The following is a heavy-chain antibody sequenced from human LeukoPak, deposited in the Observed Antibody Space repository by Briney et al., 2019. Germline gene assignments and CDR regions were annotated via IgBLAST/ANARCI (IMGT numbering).Heavy chain of an antibody. CDR2: IRYHGSYK. V-gene: IGHV3-30*02. CDR3: ARDVSGYSGYDAFDI. CDR1: GFTFSSYG. J-gene: IGHJ3*02. Sequence: GYLRLSCSASGFTFSSYGRHWVRQAPGKGLVGVTFIRYHGSYKSYADSVKGRFTIFRDNPKSTMYLLMTSLRAEDTAIYYCARDVSGYSGYDAFDIWDEETMVIVSS. D-gene: IGHD5-12*01.